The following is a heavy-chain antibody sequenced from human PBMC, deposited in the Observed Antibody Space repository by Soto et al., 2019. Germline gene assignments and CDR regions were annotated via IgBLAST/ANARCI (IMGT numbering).Heavy chain of an antibody. Sequence: ASVKVSCKASGYTFTSYGISWVRQAPGQGLEWMGWISAYNGNTNYAQKLQGRVTMTTDASTSTAYMELRSLRSDDTAVYYCARWLVHEFYFDYWGPGTMVTVYS. CDR1: GYTFTSYG. CDR2: ISAYNGNT. D-gene: IGHD6-19*01. J-gene: IGHJ4*02. V-gene: IGHV1-18*04. CDR3: ARWLVHEFYFDY.